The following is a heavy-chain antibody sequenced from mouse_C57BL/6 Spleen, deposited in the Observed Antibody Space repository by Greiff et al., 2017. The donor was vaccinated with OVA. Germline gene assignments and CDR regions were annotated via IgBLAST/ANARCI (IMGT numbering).Heavy chain of an antibody. V-gene: IGHV1-64*01. CDR1: GYTFTSYW. J-gene: IGHJ1*03. CDR2: IHPNSGST. CDR3: ARVGDWYFDV. Sequence: QVQLQQPGAEPVKPGASVKLSCKASGYTFTSYWMHWVKQRPGQGLEWIGMIHPNSGSTNYNEKFKSKATLTVDKSSSTAYMQLSSLTSEDSAVYYCARVGDWYFDVWGTGTTVTVSS.